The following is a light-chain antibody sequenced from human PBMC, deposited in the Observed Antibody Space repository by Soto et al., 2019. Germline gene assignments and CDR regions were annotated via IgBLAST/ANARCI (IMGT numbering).Light chain of an antibody. CDR3: QHYNSYSEA. J-gene: IGKJ1*01. V-gene: IGKV1-5*03. CDR2: MAS. CDR1: QTISSW. Sequence: DIQMPQSPSTLSGSVGDRVTITCRASQTISSWLAWYQQKPGKAPKLLIYMASTLKSGVPSRFSGSGSGTEFTLTISSLQPDDFATYYCQHYNSYSEAFGQGTKVDIK.